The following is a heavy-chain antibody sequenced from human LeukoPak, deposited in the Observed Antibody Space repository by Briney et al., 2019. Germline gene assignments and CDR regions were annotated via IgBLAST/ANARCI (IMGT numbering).Heavy chain of an antibody. CDR1: GYTFTGYY. CDR3: ARDRYCTNGVCYTNWFDR. D-gene: IGHD2-8*01. V-gene: IGHV1-2*02. CDR2: INPNSGGT. Sequence: ASVKVSFKASGYTFTGYYMHWVRQAPGQGLEWMGWINPNSGGTNYAQKFQGGVTMTRDTSISTAYMELSRLRSDDTAVYYCARDRYCTNGVCYTNWFDRWGQGTLVTVSS. J-gene: IGHJ5*02.